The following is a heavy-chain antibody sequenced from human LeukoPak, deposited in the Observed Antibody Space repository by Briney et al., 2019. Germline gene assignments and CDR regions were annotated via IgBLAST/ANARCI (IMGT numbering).Heavy chain of an antibody. D-gene: IGHD1-26*01. CDR3: ARYGGSYYFDN. CDR1: GYTFTSYY. Sequence: ASVKVSCKASGYTFTSYYMHWVRQAPGQGLEWMGIINPSGGSTSYAQKFQGRVTMTRDTSTSTVYMELSSLGSEDTAVYYCARYGGSYYFDNWGQGTLVTVSS. V-gene: IGHV1-46*01. CDR2: INPSGGST. J-gene: IGHJ4*02.